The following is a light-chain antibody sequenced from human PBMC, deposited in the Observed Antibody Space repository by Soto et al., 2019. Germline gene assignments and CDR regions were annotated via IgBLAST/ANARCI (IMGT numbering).Light chain of an antibody. Sequence: DSHMTQAPASLSGSIGDPPNPHRTPSQEINNYFHFYHQHPGQASNLLLSGASSLETGVPSRFSGSGSGIHFTFAISSLQTEDIATYYCQRYHSVPFTFGTGTKVDIK. CDR1: QEINNY. CDR3: QRYHSVPFT. V-gene: IGKV1-33*01. J-gene: IGKJ3*01. CDR2: GAS.